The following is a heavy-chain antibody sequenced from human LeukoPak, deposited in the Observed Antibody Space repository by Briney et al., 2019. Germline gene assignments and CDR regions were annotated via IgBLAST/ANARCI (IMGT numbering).Heavy chain of an antibody. CDR3: AKSPNDYGDYPTLRSFDI. CDR2: ISGSGGST. V-gene: IGHV3-23*01. Sequence: PGGSLRLSCAASGFTFSSYAMNWVRQAPGKGLEWVSAISGSGGSTYYADSVKGRFTISRDNSKNTLYLQMNSLRAGDTAVYYCAKSPNDYGDYPTLRSFDIWGQGTMVTVSS. CDR1: GFTFSSYA. J-gene: IGHJ3*02. D-gene: IGHD4-17*01.